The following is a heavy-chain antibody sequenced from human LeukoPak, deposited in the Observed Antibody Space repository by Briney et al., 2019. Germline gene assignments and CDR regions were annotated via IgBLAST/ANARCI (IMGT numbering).Heavy chain of an antibody. CDR1: GFTFSSYW. J-gene: IGHJ4*02. CDR3: AMYNWNDDYLDY. D-gene: IGHD1-1*01. CDR2: INSDGSIT. V-gene: IGHV3-74*01. Sequence: PGGSLTLPCAASGFTFSSYWMHWVRQAPGKGLVWVSRINSDGSITNYADSVKGRFTISRDNAKNTLYLQMNSLRAEDTAVYYCAMYNWNDDYLDYWGQGTLVTVSS.